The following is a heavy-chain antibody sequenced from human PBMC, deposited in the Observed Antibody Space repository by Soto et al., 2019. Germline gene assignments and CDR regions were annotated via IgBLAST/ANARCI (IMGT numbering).Heavy chain of an antibody. V-gene: IGHV4-39*01. Sequence: QLHLHESGPGLVKPSETLSLTCTVSGGSISTSTYFWDWIRQPPGKGLEWIGSIYYIGNTYYNPSLKSRVTISIDTSENQSSLRLNSVTAADTAVYFCARRGSAVSVATGFDPWGQGTPVTVSS. D-gene: IGHD1-1*01. CDR1: GGSISTSTYF. J-gene: IGHJ5*02. CDR2: IYYIGNT. CDR3: ARRGSAVSVATGFDP.